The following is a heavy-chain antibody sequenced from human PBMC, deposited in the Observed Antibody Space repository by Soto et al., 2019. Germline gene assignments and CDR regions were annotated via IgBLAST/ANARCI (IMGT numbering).Heavy chain of an antibody. D-gene: IGHD1-26*01. CDR3: AKATNSPEYFQH. CDR1: GGSISSSSYY. J-gene: IGHJ1*01. CDR2: IYYSGST. Sequence: QLQLQESGPGLVKPSETLSLTCTVSGGSISSSSYYWGWIRQPPGKGLEWIGSIYYSGSTYYNPSLKGRVTISVDTSKNQFSLKLSSVTAADTAVYYCAKATNSPEYFQHWGQGTLVTVSS. V-gene: IGHV4-39*01.